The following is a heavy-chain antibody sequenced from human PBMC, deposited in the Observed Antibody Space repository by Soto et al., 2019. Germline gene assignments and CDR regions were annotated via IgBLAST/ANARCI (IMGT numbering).Heavy chain of an antibody. CDR3: ARLPYAVFGVVPPSYFDS. CDR1: GFAFNKFG. D-gene: IGHD3-3*01. CDR2: ISYDGSYQ. Sequence: QVQLVESGGGVVQPGTSLRLSCEASGFAFNKFGMHWVRQAPGKGLEWVAFISYDGSYQYYADSVQGRLTITRDNSMNTLNMQLNSLRREDTAVYYCARLPYAVFGVVPPSYFDSWGQGTLVTVSS. J-gene: IGHJ4*02. V-gene: IGHV3-30*03.